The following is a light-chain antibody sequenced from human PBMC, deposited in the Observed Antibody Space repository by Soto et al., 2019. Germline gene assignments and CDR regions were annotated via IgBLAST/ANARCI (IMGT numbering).Light chain of an antibody. CDR3: QHPNSYRIP. V-gene: IGKV1-9*01. CDR2: AAS. J-gene: IGKJ5*01. CDR1: RGISSY. Sequence: ELSPSLAFRGGCVGARVTITCRASRGISSYLAWYQQKPGKAPKLLIYAASTLQTGVPSRFSGSGSGTEFTLTISCLQPEDFTTYYCQHPNSYRIPFGQRTRLAV.